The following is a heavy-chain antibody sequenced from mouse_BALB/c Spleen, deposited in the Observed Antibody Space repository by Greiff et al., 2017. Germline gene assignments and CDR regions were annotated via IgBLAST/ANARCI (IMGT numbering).Heavy chain of an antibody. CDR3: ARENYYGSSLDY. V-gene: IGHV2-6-7*01. CDR1: GFSLTGYG. CDR2: IWGDGST. J-gene: IGHJ2*01. Sequence: VQLKESGPGLVAPSQSLSITCTVSGFSLTGYGVNWVRQPPGKGLEWLGMIWGDGSTDYNSALKSRLSISKDNSKSQVFLKMNSLQTDDTARYYCARENYYGSSLDYWGQGTTLTVSS. D-gene: IGHD1-1*01.